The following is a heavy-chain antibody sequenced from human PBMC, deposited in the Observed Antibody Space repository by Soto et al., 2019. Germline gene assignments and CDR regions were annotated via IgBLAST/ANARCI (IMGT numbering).Heavy chain of an antibody. CDR3: ARRTVNIRTFYSGLKTHCFDY. CDR1: GGSISSSSYY. V-gene: IGHV4-39*01. D-gene: IGHD6-19*01. Sequence: QLQLQESGPGLVKPSGTLSLTCAVSGGSISSSSYYWGWIRQPPGKGLEWIGSIYYSGSTYYTPSLQSRVAISVDMSKNQFSLKLNSVTAADTAVYYCARRTVNIRTFYSGLKTHCFDYWGQGTLVTVSS. J-gene: IGHJ4*02. CDR2: IYYSGST.